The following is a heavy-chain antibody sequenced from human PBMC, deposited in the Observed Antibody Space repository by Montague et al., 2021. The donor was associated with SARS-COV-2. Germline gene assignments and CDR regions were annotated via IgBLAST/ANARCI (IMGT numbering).Heavy chain of an antibody. V-gene: IGHV3-21*01. CDR2: ISSSSSYI. J-gene: IGHJ5*02. CDR3: ARDRWPYDFWSGYYLRGVFDP. D-gene: IGHD3-3*01. Sequence: SLRLSCAASGFTFSSYSMNWVRQALGKGLEWVSSISSSSSYIYYADSVKGRFTISRDNAKDSLYLQMNSLRAEDTAVYYCARDRWPYDFWSGYYLRGVFDPWGQGTLVTVSS. CDR1: GFTFSSYS.